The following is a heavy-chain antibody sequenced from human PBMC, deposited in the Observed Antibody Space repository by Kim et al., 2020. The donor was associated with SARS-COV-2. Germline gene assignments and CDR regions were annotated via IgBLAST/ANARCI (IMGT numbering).Heavy chain of an antibody. CDR2: VSYDGSNK. V-gene: IGHV3-30*04. Sequence: GGSLRLSCAASGFTFSSYAMHWVRQAPGKGLEWVAVVSYDGSNKYYADSVKGRFTISRHNSKNTLYLQMNSLRAEDTAVYYCARDPSVSSSYYYYDMDVWGQGTTVTVSS. J-gene: IGHJ6*02. CDR3: ARDPSVSSSYYYYDMDV. CDR1: GFTFSSYA.